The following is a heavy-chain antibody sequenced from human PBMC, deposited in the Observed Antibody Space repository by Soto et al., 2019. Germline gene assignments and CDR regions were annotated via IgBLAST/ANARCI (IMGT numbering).Heavy chain of an antibody. Sequence: SETLSLTCAVYGGSFSGYYWSWIRQPPGKGLEWIGEINHSGSTNYNPSLKSRVTISVDTSKNQFSLKLSSVTAADTAVYYCARISVGITMVRGVIYNWFDPWGQGTLVTV. CDR3: ARISVGITMVRGVIYNWFDP. D-gene: IGHD3-10*01. CDR1: GGSFSGYY. V-gene: IGHV4-34*01. CDR2: INHSGST. J-gene: IGHJ5*02.